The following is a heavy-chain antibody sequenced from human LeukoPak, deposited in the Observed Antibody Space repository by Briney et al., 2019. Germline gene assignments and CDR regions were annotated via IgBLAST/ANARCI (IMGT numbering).Heavy chain of an antibody. CDR2: ISGSGGGT. V-gene: IGHV3-23*01. CDR3: AKFRSGETGYSSTWYNDY. D-gene: IGHD6-13*01. Sequence: GGSLRLSCAASGFTFSSYAMSWVRQAPGKGLQWVSGISGSGGGTYYADSVKGRFTISRDNSTDTLYLQINSLSAEDTAVYYCAKFRSGETGYSSTWYNDYWGQGTLVTVSS. J-gene: IGHJ4*02. CDR1: GFTFSSYA.